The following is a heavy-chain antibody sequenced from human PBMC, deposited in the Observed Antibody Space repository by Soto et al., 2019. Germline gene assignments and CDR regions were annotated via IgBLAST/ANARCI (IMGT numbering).Heavy chain of an antibody. Sequence: GGSLRLSCAASGFTFSSYAMSWVRQAPGKGLEWVSAISGSGGSTYYADSVKGRFTISRDNSKNTLYLQMNSLRAEDTAVYYCAKDGYYDSWSGSMNYYYYYGMDVWGQGTTVTVSS. D-gene: IGHD3-3*01. CDR2: ISGSGGST. J-gene: IGHJ6*02. CDR1: GFTFSSYA. CDR3: AKDGYYDSWSGSMNYYYYYGMDV. V-gene: IGHV3-23*01.